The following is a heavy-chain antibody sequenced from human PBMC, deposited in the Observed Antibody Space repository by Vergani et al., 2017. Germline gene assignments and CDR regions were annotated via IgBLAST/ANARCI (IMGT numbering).Heavy chain of an antibody. V-gene: IGHV4-38-2*01. CDR2: IFHSGST. J-gene: IGHJ3*01. CDR1: GYSISSGYH. CDR3: VRMRYFDWWVRTPPDTFGP. D-gene: IGHD3-9*01. Sequence: QVQLQQSGPGLVKPSETLSLSCVVSGYSISSGYHWGWIRQPPGKGLEYMGSIFHSGSTFSNPSLESRVTISVDTSKNELSLKLQSVTAADTAVYYCVRMRYFDWWVRTPPDTFGPRGQGTVGNVSS.